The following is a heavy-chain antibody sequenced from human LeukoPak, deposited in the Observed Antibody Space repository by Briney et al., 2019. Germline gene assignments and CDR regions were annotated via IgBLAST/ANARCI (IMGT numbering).Heavy chain of an antibody. J-gene: IGHJ2*01. Sequence: SETLSHTCTVSGGSISSYYWSWIRQPAGKGLEWIGRIYTSGSTNYNPSLKSRVTISVDTSKNQFSLKLSSVTAADTAVYYCARGYYDSSGYLYWYFDLWGRGTLVTVSS. D-gene: IGHD3-22*01. CDR3: ARGYYDSSGYLYWYFDL. V-gene: IGHV4-4*07. CDR2: IYTSGST. CDR1: GGSISSYY.